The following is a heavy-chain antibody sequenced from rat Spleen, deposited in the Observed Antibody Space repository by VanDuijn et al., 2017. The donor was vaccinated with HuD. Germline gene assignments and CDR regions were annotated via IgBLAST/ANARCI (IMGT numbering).Heavy chain of an antibody. CDR1: GFTFSNYY. CDR3: ARPHSSHYVMDA. V-gene: IGHV5-25*01. CDR2: ISTGGGNT. J-gene: IGHJ4*01. Sequence: EVQLVESGGGLVQPGRSMKLSCAASGFTFSNYYMAWVRQAPTKGLEWVASISTGGGNTYYRDSVQGRFTISRDNAKSTLYLQMNSLRSEDTATYYCARPHSSHYVMDAWGQGASVTVSS. D-gene: IGHD1-8*01.